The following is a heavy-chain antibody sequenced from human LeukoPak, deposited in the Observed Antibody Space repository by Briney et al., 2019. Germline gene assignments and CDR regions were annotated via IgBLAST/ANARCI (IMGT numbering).Heavy chain of an antibody. CDR2: IYYSGST. J-gene: IGHJ4*02. V-gene: IGHV4-59*01. Sequence: SETLSLTCTVSSGSISTYYWSWIRQPPGKGLEWIGYIYYSGSTNYNPSLKSRVTISVDTSKNQFSMKLSSVTAADTAVYYCARVEGFYCSSSSCPLDHWGQGTLVTVSS. CDR3: ARVEGFYCSSSSCPLDH. D-gene: IGHD2-2*01. CDR1: SGSISTYY.